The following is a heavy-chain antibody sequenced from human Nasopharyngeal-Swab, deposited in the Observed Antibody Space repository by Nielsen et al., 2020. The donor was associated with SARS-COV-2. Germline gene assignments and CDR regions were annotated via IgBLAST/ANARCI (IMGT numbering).Heavy chain of an antibody. CDR3: ARGYTSGWYQWSRHTLDY. CDR2: IYSGGST. V-gene: IGHV3-53*01. J-gene: IGHJ4*02. Sequence: GGSLRLSCAASGFTVSSNYMSWVRQAPGKGLEWVSVIYSGGSTYYADSVKGRFTISRDNSKNTLYLQMNSLRDEDTAVYYCARGYTSGWYQWSRHTLDYWGQGTLVTVSS. CDR1: GFTVSSNY. D-gene: IGHD6-19*01.